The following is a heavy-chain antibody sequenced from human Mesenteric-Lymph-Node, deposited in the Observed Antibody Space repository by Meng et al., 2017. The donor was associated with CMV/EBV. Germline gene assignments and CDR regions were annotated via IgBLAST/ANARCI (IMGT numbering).Heavy chain of an antibody. CDR2: IYGTGIT. J-gene: IGHJ4*02. V-gene: IGHV4-61*08. D-gene: IGHD2/OR15-2a*01. Sequence: QVQLQESGPVLGKPSETLSPTCIVSGVSVTSGAYHWSWIRQSPGKGLEWIGYIYGTGITIYNPSLKSRVTILLETSKNQFSLKLNSVTTADTAVYYCAKSRSSTPGIVDDWGQGTLVTVSS. CDR1: GVSVTSGAYH. CDR3: AKSRSSTPGIVDD.